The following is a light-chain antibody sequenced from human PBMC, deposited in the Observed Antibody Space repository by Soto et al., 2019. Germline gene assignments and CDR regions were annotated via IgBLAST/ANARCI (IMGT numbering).Light chain of an antibody. J-gene: IGLJ3*02. V-gene: IGLV1-36*01. CDR3: ATWDDSLKGHV. CDR1: SSNIGNND. CDR2: HDD. Sequence: QSVLTQPPSVSEAPRQRVTISCSGSSSNIGNNDVDWYQQLPGKAPKLLIYHDDLLPSGVSDRFSGSKSGTSASLAISGLQSEDEADYYCATWDDSLKGHVFGGGTQLTVL.